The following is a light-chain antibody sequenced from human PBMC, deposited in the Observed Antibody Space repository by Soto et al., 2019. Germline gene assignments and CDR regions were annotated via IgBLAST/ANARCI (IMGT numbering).Light chain of an antibody. V-gene: IGLV2-14*01. CDR1: SSDVGGYKY. CDR2: EVS. Sequence: QSALTQPASVSGSPGQSITISCTGTSSDVGGYKYVSWYQQHPGKAPKLMIYEVSNRPSGVSNRFSGSKSGNTASLTISGLQAEDEADYYCSSYAGSNNVVFGGGTKVTVL. J-gene: IGLJ2*01. CDR3: SSYAGSNNVV.